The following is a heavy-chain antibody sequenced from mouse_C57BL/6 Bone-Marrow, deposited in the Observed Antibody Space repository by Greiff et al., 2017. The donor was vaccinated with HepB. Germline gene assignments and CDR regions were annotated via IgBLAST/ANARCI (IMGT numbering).Heavy chain of an antibody. CDR3: ARSKDNEDYAMDY. CDR1: GYTFTSYW. Sequence: SGPELVKPGASVKLSCKASGYTFTSYWMHWVKQRPGQGLEWIGMIHPNSGSTNYNEKFKSKATLTVDKSSSTAYMQLSSLTSEDSAVYYCARSKDNEDYAMDYWGQGTSVTVSS. D-gene: IGHD1-3*01. J-gene: IGHJ4*01. V-gene: IGHV1-64*01. CDR2: IHPNSGST.